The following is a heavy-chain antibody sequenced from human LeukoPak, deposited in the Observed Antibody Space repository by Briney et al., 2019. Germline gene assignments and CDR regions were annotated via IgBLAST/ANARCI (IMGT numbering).Heavy chain of an antibody. Sequence: SETLSLTCTVSGGSISSYYWSWIRQPPGKGLEWIGYIYYSGSTNYNPSLKSRVTISVDTSKNQFSLELSSVTAADTAVYYCATTRADFWSGYYWFDPWGQGTLVTVSS. CDR2: IYYSGST. V-gene: IGHV4-59*01. CDR3: ATTRADFWSGYYWFDP. D-gene: IGHD3-3*01. J-gene: IGHJ5*02. CDR1: GGSISSYY.